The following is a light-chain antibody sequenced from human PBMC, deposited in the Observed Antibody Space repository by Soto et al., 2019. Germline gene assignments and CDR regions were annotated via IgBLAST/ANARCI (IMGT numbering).Light chain of an antibody. CDR2: AAY. V-gene: IGKV1-39*01. CDR3: QQSYSTPIT. J-gene: IGKJ5*01. Sequence: DIQMTQSPSSLCASVGHRVTLTCRASQSISSYLNWYQQKPGKAPKLLIYAAYSLQSGVTSRFSGSGSGTDFTLTISSLQPEDFATYYCQQSYSTPITFGQGTRREIK. CDR1: QSISSY.